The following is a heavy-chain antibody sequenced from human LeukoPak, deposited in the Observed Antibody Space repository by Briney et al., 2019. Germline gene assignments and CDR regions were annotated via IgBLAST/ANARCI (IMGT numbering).Heavy chain of an antibody. CDR2: MYTSGST. V-gene: IGHV4-4*07. D-gene: IGHD2-15*01. J-gene: IGHJ2*01. Sequence: SETLSLTCTVSGDSIGTYYWSWIRQPAGKGLEWIGRMYTSGSTNYNPSLKSRVTMSVDTSKNQFSLKLSSVTAADTAVYYCARGAGCSGGRCYGYFDLWGRGTLVTVSS. CDR1: GDSIGTYY. CDR3: ARGAGCSGGRCYGYFDL.